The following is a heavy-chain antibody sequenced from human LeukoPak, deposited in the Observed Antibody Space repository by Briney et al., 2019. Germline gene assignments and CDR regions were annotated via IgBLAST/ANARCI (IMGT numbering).Heavy chain of an antibody. CDR2: INTYNGNT. CDR1: GYTFTNYG. J-gene: IGHJ4*02. D-gene: IGHD1-26*01. Sequence: GASVKVSCKASGYTFTNYGITWMRQAPGQGLEWMGWINTYNGNTNYAQKLQSRVTITTDTSTSTAYMELGSLRSDDTAVFYCARDLVDGVGAPGAYWGQGALVTVSS. CDR3: ARDLVDGVGAPGAY. V-gene: IGHV1-18*01.